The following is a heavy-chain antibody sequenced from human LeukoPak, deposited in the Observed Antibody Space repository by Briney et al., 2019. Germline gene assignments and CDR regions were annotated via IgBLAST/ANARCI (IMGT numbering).Heavy chain of an antibody. V-gene: IGHV3-21*01. J-gene: IGHJ4*02. D-gene: IGHD1-26*01. CDR1: GFSFSSYS. CDR2: ISGSGNYR. CDR3: AREEGSYYLLAFDY. Sequence: AGGSLRLSCVASGFSFSSYSMNWVRQAPGKGLEWVSSISGSGNYRYYADSVKGRFTISRDNAKNTLYLQMNSLRAEDTAVYYCAREEGSYYLLAFDYWGQGTLVTVSS.